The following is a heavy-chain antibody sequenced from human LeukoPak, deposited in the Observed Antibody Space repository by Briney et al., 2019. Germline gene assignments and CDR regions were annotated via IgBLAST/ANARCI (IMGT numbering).Heavy chain of an antibody. CDR3: ARDDCRAAAGTWYFDY. Sequence: ASVKVSCKASGYTFTSYYMHWVRQAPGQGLEWMGIINPSGGSTSYAQKFQGRVTMTRDTSTSTVYMELSSLRSEDTAVYYCARDDCRAAAGTWYFDYWGQGTLVTVSS. CDR2: INPSGGST. J-gene: IGHJ4*02. V-gene: IGHV1-46*01. CDR1: GYTFTSYY. D-gene: IGHD6-13*01.